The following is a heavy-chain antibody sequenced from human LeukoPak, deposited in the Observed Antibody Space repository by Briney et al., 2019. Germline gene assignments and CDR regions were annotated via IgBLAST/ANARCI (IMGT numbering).Heavy chain of an antibody. D-gene: IGHD6-13*01. J-gene: IGHJ1*01. CDR3: TTGRGYSSSWIQGRDRYFQH. V-gene: IGHV3-21*01. CDR1: GFTFSDYS. CDR2: ISSSGSYI. Sequence: PGGSLRLSCAASGFTFSDYSMNWVRQAPGKGLEWVSTISSSGSYIFYAASVKGRFTISRDNARNSLYLQMNSLTAEDTAVYYCTTGRGYSSSWIQGRDRYFQHWGQGTLVTVSS.